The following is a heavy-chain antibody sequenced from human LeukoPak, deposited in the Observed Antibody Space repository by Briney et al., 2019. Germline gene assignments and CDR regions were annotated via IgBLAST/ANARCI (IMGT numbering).Heavy chain of an antibody. CDR2: ISADAATV. CDR3: ARMNSSGYYGDYFDY. J-gene: IGHJ4*02. V-gene: IGHV3-11*04. CDR1: GFIFSNYY. D-gene: IGHD5-12*01. Sequence: GGSLRLSCTASGFIFSNYYMAWVRQPPGRGLEWISYISADAATVKYADSVEGRFTVSRDNTQNSIYLEMSSLRVDDTAVYYCARMNSSGYYGDYFDYWGQGNLVSVSS.